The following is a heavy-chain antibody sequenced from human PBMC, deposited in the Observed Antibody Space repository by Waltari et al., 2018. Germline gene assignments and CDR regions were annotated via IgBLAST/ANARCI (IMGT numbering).Heavy chain of an antibody. J-gene: IGHJ3*02. Sequence: QVQLQESGPGLVKPSETLSLPCTVSGGSISSYYWSWIRQPPGKGLEWIGYIYYSGSTNYNPSLKSRVTISVYTSKNQFSLKLSSVTAADTAVYYCARDTEGDAFDIWGQGTMVTVSS. CDR3: ARDTEGDAFDI. V-gene: IGHV4-59*01. CDR1: GGSISSYY. CDR2: IYYSGST.